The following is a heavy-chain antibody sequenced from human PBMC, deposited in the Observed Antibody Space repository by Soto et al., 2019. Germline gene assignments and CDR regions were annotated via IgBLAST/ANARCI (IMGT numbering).Heavy chain of an antibody. D-gene: IGHD1-1*01. CDR1: GFTFSSYS. CDR3: ARDYNWATGRLDY. J-gene: IGHJ4*02. Sequence: GGSLRLSCAASGFTFSSYSMNWVRQAPGKGLEWVSSISSSSSYIYYADSVKGRFTISRDNAKNSLYLQMNSLRAEDTAVYYCARDYNWATGRLDYWGQGTLVTVSS. V-gene: IGHV3-21*01. CDR2: ISSSSSYI.